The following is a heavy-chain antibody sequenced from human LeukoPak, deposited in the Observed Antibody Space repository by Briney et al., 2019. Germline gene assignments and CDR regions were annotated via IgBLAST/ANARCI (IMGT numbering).Heavy chain of an antibody. CDR2: IHYSGST. Sequence: SETLSLTCAVSGDSISTYYWSWVRQTPGKGLEWVGDIHYSGSTNYKPSLNSRVTISVDTSKNQFSLKVNSVTAADTAVYYCARGTHSSSPIPLDYWGQGTLVTVSS. V-gene: IGHV4-59*01. J-gene: IGHJ4*02. CDR3: ARGTHSSSPIPLDY. CDR1: GDSISTYY. D-gene: IGHD6-6*01.